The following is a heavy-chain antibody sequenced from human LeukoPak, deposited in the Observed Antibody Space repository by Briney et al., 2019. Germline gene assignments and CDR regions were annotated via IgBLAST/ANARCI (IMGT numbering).Heavy chain of an antibody. V-gene: IGHV4-59*08. D-gene: IGHD3-10*01. CDR1: GGSIRKYY. CDR2: ISDTGST. J-gene: IGHJ5*02. Sequence: SETLSLTCRVPGGSIRKYYWTWIRQPPGKGLELIGLISDTGSTHYNPSLNSRVTISVDTSKNQFSLKLTSVTAADTAVYYCARPIMVRGVIDWFDPWGQGTLVTVTS. CDR3: ARPIMVRGVIDWFDP.